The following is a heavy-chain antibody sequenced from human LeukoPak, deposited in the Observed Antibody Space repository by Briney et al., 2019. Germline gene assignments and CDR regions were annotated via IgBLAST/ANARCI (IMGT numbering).Heavy chain of an antibody. J-gene: IGHJ3*02. D-gene: IGHD4-23*01. CDR2: INHSGST. V-gene: IGHV4-34*01. CDR3: ARPRNSDAFDI. Sequence: SETLSLTCAVYGESFSGYYWSWIRQPPGKGLEWIGEINHSGSTNYKSSLKSRVTISVDTSKNQFSLKLSSVTAADTAVYYCARPRNSDAFDIWGQGTVVTVSS. CDR1: GESFSGYY.